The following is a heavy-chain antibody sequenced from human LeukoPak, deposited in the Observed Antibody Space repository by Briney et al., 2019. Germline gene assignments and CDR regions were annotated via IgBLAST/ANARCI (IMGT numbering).Heavy chain of an antibody. CDR3: AKGSLEYYDYVWGSYAGFDY. CDR1: GFTFSSYA. Sequence: PGGSLRLSCAASGFTFSSYAMSWVRQAPGKGLEWVSAISGSGGSTYYADSVKGRFTISRDNSKNTLYLQMNSLRAEDTAVYYYAKGSLEYYDYVWGSYAGFDYWGQGTLVTVSS. CDR2: ISGSGGST. V-gene: IGHV3-23*01. J-gene: IGHJ4*02. D-gene: IGHD3-16*01.